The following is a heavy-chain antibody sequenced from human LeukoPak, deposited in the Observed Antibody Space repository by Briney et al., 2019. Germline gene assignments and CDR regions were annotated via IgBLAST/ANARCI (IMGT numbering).Heavy chain of an antibody. Sequence: SETLSLTCTVSGGSISSGVYYWSWIRQPPGKGLEWIGYMYYSGSTYYNPSLKSRVTISIDTSKNQFSLKLSSVTAADTAVYYCARPYYYDSRIDPWGQGTLVTVSS. J-gene: IGHJ5*02. CDR3: ARPYYYDSRIDP. CDR1: GGSISSGVYY. D-gene: IGHD3-22*01. CDR2: MYYSGST. V-gene: IGHV4-30-4*01.